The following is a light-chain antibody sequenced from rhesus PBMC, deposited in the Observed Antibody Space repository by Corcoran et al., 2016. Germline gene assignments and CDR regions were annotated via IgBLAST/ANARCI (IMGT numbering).Light chain of an antibody. Sequence: DIQMTQSPSSLSASVGDRVTITGRASQGISSWLAWYQQKTGKAPKLLIYKASILQSGGPSRYSGSGSGTDFTLSIRRLQPEDFATYYCQPSHSAPLTFGGGPKV. CDR2: KAS. CDR1: QGISSW. J-gene: IGKJ4*01. CDR3: QPSHSAPLT. V-gene: IGKV1-21*01.